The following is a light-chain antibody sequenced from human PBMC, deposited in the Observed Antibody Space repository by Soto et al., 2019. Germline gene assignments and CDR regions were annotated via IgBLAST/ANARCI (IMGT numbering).Light chain of an antibody. V-gene: IGLV4-69*01. CDR1: SGHSSYA. CDR3: QTWGSGIPVV. CDR2: LNSDGSH. J-gene: IGLJ2*01. Sequence: PVLTQSPSASASLGASVKLTCTLSSGHSSYAIAWHQQQPEKGPRYLMKLNSDGSHSKGDGIPDRFSGFSSGAERYLTISSLQSEDEADYYCQTWGSGIPVVFGGGTKLTVL.